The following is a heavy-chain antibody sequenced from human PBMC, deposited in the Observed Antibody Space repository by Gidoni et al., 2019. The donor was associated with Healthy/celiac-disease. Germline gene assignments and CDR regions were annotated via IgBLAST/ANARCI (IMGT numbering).Heavy chain of an antibody. CDR3: ARIAADYYYYGMDV. J-gene: IGHJ6*04. CDR1: GGSISRSSYY. V-gene: IGHV4-39*01. D-gene: IGHD6-25*01. CDR2: IYYSGST. Sequence: QLQLQESGPGLVKPSETLSLTCTVPGGSISRSSYYWGWIRQPPGKGLEWIGSIYYSGSTYYNPSLKSRGTISVDTSKNQFSLKLSSVTAADTAVYYCARIAADYYYYGMDVWGKGTTVTVSS.